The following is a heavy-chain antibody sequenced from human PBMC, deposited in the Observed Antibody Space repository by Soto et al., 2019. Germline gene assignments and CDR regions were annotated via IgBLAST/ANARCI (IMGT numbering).Heavy chain of an antibody. V-gene: IGHV3-11*05. CDR2: ISSSSSYT. Sequence: QVQLVESGGGLVKPGGSLRLSCAASGFTFSDYYMSWIRQAPGKGLEWVSFISSSSSYTNYADSVKGRFTISRDNAKNSLYLQMNSLRAEDTAVYYCARVPRGETDNFDYWGQGTLVTVSS. J-gene: IGHJ4*02. CDR1: GFTFSDYY. CDR3: ARVPRGETDNFDY. D-gene: IGHD3-16*01.